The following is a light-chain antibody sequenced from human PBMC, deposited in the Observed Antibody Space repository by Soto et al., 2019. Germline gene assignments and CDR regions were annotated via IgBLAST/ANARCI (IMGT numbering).Light chain of an antibody. J-gene: IGKJ1*01. CDR2: GAS. Sequence: DIQMTQFPSSLSASVVDSVTITCRASQSVSTYLNLYQQKPGEAPKLLIYGASTLQSGVPSRFNGSGFGTNFILAISSLQLEDLATYYSKQSYCXQWTFGQGTKV. CDR3: KQSYCXQWT. V-gene: IGKV1-39*01. CDR1: QSVSTY.